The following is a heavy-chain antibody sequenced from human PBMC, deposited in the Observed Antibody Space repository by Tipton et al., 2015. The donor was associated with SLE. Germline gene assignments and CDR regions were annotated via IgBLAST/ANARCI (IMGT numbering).Heavy chain of an antibody. CDR3: AKDMVATILGPFDY. J-gene: IGHJ4*02. Sequence: SLRLSCAASGVTVSNNYMSWVRQAPGKGLEWVAVIWYDGSNKYYADSVKGRFTISRDNSKNTLYLQMNSLRAEDTAVYYCAKDMVATILGPFDYWGQGTLVTVSS. V-gene: IGHV3-30*18. D-gene: IGHD5-12*01. CDR1: GVTVSNNY. CDR2: IWYDGSNK.